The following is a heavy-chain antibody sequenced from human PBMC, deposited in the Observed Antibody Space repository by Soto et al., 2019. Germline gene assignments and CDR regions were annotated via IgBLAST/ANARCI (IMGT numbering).Heavy chain of an antibody. J-gene: IGHJ4*02. CDR2: ISAYNGNT. CDR3: ARENRSWIQLWTSYYFDY. CDR1: GYTFTSYG. Sequence: QVQLVQSGAEVKKPGASVKVSCKASGYTFTSYGISWVRQAPGQGLEWMGWISAYNGNTNYAQKLQGRVTMTTDTSTSTAYMELRRLRSDATAVYYCARENRSWIQLWTSYYFDYWGQGTLVTVSS. V-gene: IGHV1-18*01. D-gene: IGHD5-18*01.